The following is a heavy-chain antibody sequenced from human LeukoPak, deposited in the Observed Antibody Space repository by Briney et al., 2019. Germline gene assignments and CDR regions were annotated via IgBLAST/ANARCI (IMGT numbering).Heavy chain of an antibody. D-gene: IGHD6-13*01. Sequence: SVKVSCKASGGTFGSYAISWVRQAPGQGLEWMGGIIPIFGTANYAQKFQGRVTITTDESTSTAYMELSSLRSEDTAVYYCANSSPQGDYYYYYYMDVWGKGTTVTVSS. CDR1: GGTFGSYA. V-gene: IGHV1-69*05. J-gene: IGHJ6*03. CDR2: IIPIFGTA. CDR3: ANSSPQGDYYYYYYMDV.